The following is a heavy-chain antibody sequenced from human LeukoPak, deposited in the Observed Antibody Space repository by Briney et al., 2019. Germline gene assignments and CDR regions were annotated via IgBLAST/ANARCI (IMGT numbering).Heavy chain of an antibody. CDR3: AREIGYSYGYGYFDY. J-gene: IGHJ4*02. CDR2: ISAYNGHT. CDR1: GYTFTSYN. V-gene: IGHV1-18*01. D-gene: IGHD5-18*01. Sequence: GASVKVSCKASGYTFTSYNISWVRQAPGQGPEWMGWISAYNGHTNYAQKLQGRVTMTTDTSTSTAYMELRSLGSDDTAVYYCAREIGYSYGYGYFDYWGQGTLVTVSS.